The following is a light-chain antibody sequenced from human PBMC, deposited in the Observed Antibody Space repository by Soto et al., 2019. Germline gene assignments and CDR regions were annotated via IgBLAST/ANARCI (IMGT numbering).Light chain of an antibody. V-gene: IGKV1-39*01. Sequence: IQITQSPSSVSSSVGDRLTITCRSSQTLNNYLTWSQQKPGKAPKLLTYAASTLQSGVPSRFSGSGSGAEFTLTISSLQPEDFATYYCQQSFSPLLTFGGGTKVDI. CDR2: AAS. CDR1: QTLNNY. CDR3: QQSFSPLLT. J-gene: IGKJ4*01.